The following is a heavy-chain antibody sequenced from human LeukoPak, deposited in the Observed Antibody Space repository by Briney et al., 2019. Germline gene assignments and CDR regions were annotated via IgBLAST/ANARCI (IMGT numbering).Heavy chain of an antibody. CDR3: ARLPTDYMDV. CDR1: GGSISSYY. Sequence: PSETLSLTCTVSGGSISSYYWNWIRQPPGKGLEWIGYIYTGGSTNYNPSLKSRVTMSVDTSNNQFSLRLSSVTAADTAVYYCARLPTDYMDVWGQGTLVTVSS. J-gene: IGHJ4*02. CDR2: IYTGGST. V-gene: IGHV4-4*09.